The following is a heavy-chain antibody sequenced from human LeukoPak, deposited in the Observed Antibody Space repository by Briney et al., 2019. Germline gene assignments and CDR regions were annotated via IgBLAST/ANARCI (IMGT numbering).Heavy chain of an antibody. CDR1: GFTFSMYT. Sequence: PGGSLRLSCAASGFTFSMYTISWVRQAPGKGLEWVSSIFGDASKTFYADSVKGRFTISRDSSKNTVYLQMNGLRVDDTALYYCAKDRLPDSGWNFDMWGQGTMVTVSA. D-gene: IGHD6-25*01. V-gene: IGHV3-23*01. J-gene: IGHJ3*02. CDR2: IFGDASKT. CDR3: AKDRLPDSGWNFDM.